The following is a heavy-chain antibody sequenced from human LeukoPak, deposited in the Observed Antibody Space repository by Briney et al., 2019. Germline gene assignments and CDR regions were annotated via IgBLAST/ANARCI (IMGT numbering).Heavy chain of an antibody. V-gene: IGHV3-23*01. D-gene: IGHD5-18*01. J-gene: IGHJ4*02. CDR3: ARGGSDTAMAHDY. CDR1: GFTFSSYA. Sequence: GGSLRLSCAASGFTFSSYAMSWVRQAPGKGLEWVSAISGSGGSTYYADSVKGRFTISRDDAKNTLYLQLNSLRAEDTAVYFCARGGSDTAMAHDYWGQGTLVTGSS. CDR2: ISGSGGST.